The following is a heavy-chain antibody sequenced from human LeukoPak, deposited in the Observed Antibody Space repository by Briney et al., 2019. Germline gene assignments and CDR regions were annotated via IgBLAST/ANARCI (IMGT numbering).Heavy chain of an antibody. CDR1: GGSFSGYY. Sequence: PSETLSLACAVYGGSFSGYYWSWIRQPPGKGLEWIGEINHSGSTNYNPSLKSRVTISVDTSKNQFSLKLSSVTAADTAVYYCARCSVPQLLSPNPQSSYYGMDVWGKGTTVTVSS. V-gene: IGHV4-34*01. D-gene: IGHD2-2*01. J-gene: IGHJ6*04. CDR2: INHSGST. CDR3: ARCSVPQLLSPNPQSSYYGMDV.